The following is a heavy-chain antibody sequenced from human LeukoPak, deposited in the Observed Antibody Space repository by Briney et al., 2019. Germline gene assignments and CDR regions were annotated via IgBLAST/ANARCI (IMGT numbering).Heavy chain of an antibody. V-gene: IGHV3-30-3*01. CDR2: ISYDGSNK. Sequence: TGGSLRLSCAASGFTFSSYAMHWVRQAPGKGLEWVAVISYDGSNKYYADSVKGRFTISRDNSKNTLYLQMNSLRAEDTAVYYCARGEDIDYWGQGTLVTVSS. J-gene: IGHJ4*02. CDR1: GFTFSSYA. CDR3: ARGEDIDY.